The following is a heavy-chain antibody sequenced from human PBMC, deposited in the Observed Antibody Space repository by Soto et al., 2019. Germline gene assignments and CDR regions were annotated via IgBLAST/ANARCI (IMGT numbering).Heavy chain of an antibody. V-gene: IGHV4-59*01. J-gene: IGHJ6*02. CDR3: ALNTVAYYYYGMDV. D-gene: IGHD4-17*01. CDR2: IYYSGST. CDR1: GGSISSYY. Sequence: PSETLSLTCTVSGGSISSYYWSWIRQPPGKGLDWIGYIYYSGSTNYNPSLKSRVTISVDTSKNQFSLKLSSVTAADTAVYYCALNTVAYYYYGMDVWGQGTTVT.